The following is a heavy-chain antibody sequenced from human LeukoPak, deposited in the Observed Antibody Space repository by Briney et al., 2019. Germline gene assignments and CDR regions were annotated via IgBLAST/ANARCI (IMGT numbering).Heavy chain of an antibody. V-gene: IGHV3-23*01. CDR2: ISGSGGST. CDR3: AKVVSRYYDSSGPWGY. Sequence: PGGSLRLFCAASGFTFSSYAMSWVRQAPGKGLEWVSAISGSGGSTYYADSVKGRFTISRDNSKNTLYLQMNSLRAEDTAVYYCAKVVSRYYDSSGPWGYWGQGTLVTVSS. D-gene: IGHD3-22*01. CDR1: GFTFSSYA. J-gene: IGHJ4*02.